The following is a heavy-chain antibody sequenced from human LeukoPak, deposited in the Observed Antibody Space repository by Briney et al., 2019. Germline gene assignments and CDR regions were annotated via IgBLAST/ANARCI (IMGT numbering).Heavy chain of an antibody. J-gene: IGHJ6*02. CDR3: ARNDYFGINNGMDV. D-gene: IGHD2/OR15-2a*01. CDR1: GGSISSSSYY. Sequence: PSETLSLTCTVSGGSISSSSYYWGWIRQPPGKGLEWIGSIYNSGSTYYNPSLKSRVTISVDTSKNQFSLRLSSVTAADTAVYYCARNDYFGINNGMDVWGQGTTVTVS. V-gene: IGHV4-39*07. CDR2: IYNSGST.